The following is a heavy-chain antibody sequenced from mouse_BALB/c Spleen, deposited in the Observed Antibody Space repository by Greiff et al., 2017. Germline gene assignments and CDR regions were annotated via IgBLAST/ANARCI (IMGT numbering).Heavy chain of an antibody. CDR1: GFTFSSFG. J-gene: IGHJ2*01. CDR2: ISSGSSTI. V-gene: IGHV5-17*02. CDR3: ARQGDNYRYYFDY. Sequence: EVKLMESGGGLVQPGGSRKLSCAASGFTFSSFGMHWVRQAPEKGLEWVAYISSGSSTIYYADTVKGRFTISRDNPKNTLFLQMTSLRSEDTAMYYCARQGDNYRYYFDYWGQGTTLTDSS. D-gene: IGHD1-3*01.